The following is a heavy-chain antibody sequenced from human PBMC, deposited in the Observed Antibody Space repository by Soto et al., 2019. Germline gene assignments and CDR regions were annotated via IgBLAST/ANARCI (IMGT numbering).Heavy chain of an antibody. V-gene: IGHV3-30*04. CDR3: AREPYSGSYYYFDY. CDR2: ISYDGSNK. J-gene: IGHJ4*02. Sequence: GGSLRLSCAASGFTFSSYAMHWVRQAPGKGLEWVAVISYDGSNKYYADSVKGRFTISRDNSKNTLYLQMNSLRAEDTAVYYCAREPYSGSYYYFDYWGQGTLVTVSS. D-gene: IGHD1-26*01. CDR1: GFTFSSYA.